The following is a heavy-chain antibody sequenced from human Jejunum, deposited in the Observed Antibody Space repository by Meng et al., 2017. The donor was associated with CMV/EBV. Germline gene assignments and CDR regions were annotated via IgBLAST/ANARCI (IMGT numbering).Heavy chain of an antibody. Sequence: YSFTSYWIGWVRQMPGEGLEWMGIIYPGDSDTRYSPSFQGQVIISVDKSISTAYLQWSSLKASDSAMYYCARRYCSRTTTCGMDVWGQGTTVTVSS. D-gene: IGHD2-2*01. CDR3: ARRYCSRTTTCGMDV. V-gene: IGHV5-51*01. J-gene: IGHJ6*02. CDR2: IYPGDSDT. CDR1: YSFTSYW.